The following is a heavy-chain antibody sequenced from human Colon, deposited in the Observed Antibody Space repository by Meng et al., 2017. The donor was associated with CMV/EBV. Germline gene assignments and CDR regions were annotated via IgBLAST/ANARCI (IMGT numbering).Heavy chain of an antibody. Sequence: SETLSLTCTVSGGSFSAYYWNWIRHSPGKGLEWIGEVNHSGSTILNPSLRSRVTISVDTSKNQFSLSLRSVTAADTAVYYCATNTIFGVITVDVWGQGTTVTVSS. CDR1: GGSFSAYY. CDR3: ATNTIFGVITVDV. CDR2: VNHSGST. D-gene: IGHD3-22*01. V-gene: IGHV4-34*01. J-gene: IGHJ6*02.